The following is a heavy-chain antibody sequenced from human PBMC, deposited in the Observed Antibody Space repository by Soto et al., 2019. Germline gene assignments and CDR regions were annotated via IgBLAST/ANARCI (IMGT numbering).Heavy chain of an antibody. D-gene: IGHD2-15*01. CDR3: ARRHGGTLDY. CDR2: IYYSGST. Sequence: SDTLSLTCTVSGGSISSYYWSWIRQPPGKGLEWIGYIYYSGSTNYNPSLKSRVTISVDTSKNQFSLKLSSVTAADTAVYYCARRHGGTLDYWGQGTLVTVSS. V-gene: IGHV4-59*08. CDR1: GGSISSYY. J-gene: IGHJ4*02.